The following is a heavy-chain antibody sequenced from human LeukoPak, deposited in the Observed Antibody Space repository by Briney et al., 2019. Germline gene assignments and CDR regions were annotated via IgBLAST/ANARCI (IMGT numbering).Heavy chain of an antibody. CDR3: ARENSRGYNWFDP. CDR2: IYYSGST. CDR1: GGTISSYY. J-gene: IGHJ5*02. V-gene: IGHV4-59*01. Sequence: SETLSLTCTVSGGTISSYYWSWIRQPPGKGLEWIGFIYYSGSTNYNPSLKSRVTMSVDTSKSQFSLKLSSVTAADTAVYYCARENSRGYNWFDPWGQGTLVTVST. D-gene: IGHD1-7*01.